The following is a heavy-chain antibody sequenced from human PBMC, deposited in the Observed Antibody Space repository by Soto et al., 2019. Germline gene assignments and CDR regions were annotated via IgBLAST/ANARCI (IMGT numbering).Heavy chain of an antibody. CDR2: INSDGSST. D-gene: IGHD6-19*01. V-gene: IGHV3-74*01. CDR3: ERRGAVAGLHY. J-gene: IGHJ4*02. Sequence: EVQLVESGGGLVQPGGSLRVSCAASGFTFSSYWMHWVRQAPGKGLVWVSLINSDGSSTSYADSVKGRFTISRDNAKNTVYLQMNSLRAEHTAIYYCERRGAVAGLHYWGQGTLVTVSS. CDR1: GFTFSSYW.